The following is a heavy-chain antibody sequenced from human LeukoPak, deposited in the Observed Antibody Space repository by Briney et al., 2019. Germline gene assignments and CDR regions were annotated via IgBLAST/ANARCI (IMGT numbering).Heavy chain of an antibody. V-gene: IGHV3-33*01. CDR2: IWYDGSNK. D-gene: IGHD2-15*01. J-gene: IGHJ4*02. Sequence: PGGSLRLSCAASGFTFRSHGMHWVRQAPGKGLEWVAVIWYDGSNKYYADSVEGRFAISRDSPKNTLYLEMNSPRVEDTAVYYWARWGTPKILDYWGQRILVTVSS. CDR3: ARWGTPKILDY. CDR1: GFTFRSHG.